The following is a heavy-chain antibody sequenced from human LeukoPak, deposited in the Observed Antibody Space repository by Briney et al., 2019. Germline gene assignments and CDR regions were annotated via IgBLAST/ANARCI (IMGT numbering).Heavy chain of an antibody. CDR1: GGTFSSYA. CDR2: IIPIFGTA. J-gene: IGHJ4*02. D-gene: IGHD3-10*01. Sequence: ASVKVSCKASGGTFSSYAISWVRQAPGQGHEWRGGIIPIFGTANYAQKFQGRVTITADESTSTAYMELSSLRSEDTAVYYCARDLVVRGVISTGDYWGQGTLVTVSS. V-gene: IGHV1-69*13. CDR3: ARDLVVRGVISTGDY.